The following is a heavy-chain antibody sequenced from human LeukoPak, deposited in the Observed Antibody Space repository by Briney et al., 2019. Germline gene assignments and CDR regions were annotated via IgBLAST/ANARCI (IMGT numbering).Heavy chain of an antibody. V-gene: IGHV4-30-2*01. CDR1: GGSISSGGYS. D-gene: IGHD6-19*01. CDR2: IYHSGST. J-gene: IGHJ4*02. Sequence: SETLSLTCAVSGGSISSGGYSWSWIRQPPGKGLEWIGYIYHSGSTYYSPSLKSRVTISVDRSKNQFSLKLSSVTAADTAVYYCARRITGYSSGWYWDYFDYWGQGTLVTVSS. CDR3: ARRITGYSSGWYWDYFDY.